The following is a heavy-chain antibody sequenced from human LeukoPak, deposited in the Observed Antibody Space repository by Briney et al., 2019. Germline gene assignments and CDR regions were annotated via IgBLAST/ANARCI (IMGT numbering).Heavy chain of an antibody. J-gene: IGHJ4*02. V-gene: IGHV3-30*02. CDR3: AHPLGREQWLGSDY. CDR2: IRCDGSNK. D-gene: IGHD6-19*01. CDR1: GFTFSSYG. Sequence: GGSLRLSCAASGFTFSSYGMHWVRQAPGKGLEWVAFIRCDGSNKYYADSVKGRFTISRDNSKNTLYLQMNSLRAEDTAVYCCAHPLGREQWLGSDYWGQGTLVTVSS.